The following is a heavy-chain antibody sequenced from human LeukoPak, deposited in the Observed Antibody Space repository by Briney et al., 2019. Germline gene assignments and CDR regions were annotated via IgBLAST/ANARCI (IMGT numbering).Heavy chain of an antibody. CDR3: AKDRGSYSMTSDY. CDR2: ISGSGGST. Sequence: PGGSLRLSCAASGFTFSSYAMSWVRRAPGKGLEWVSAISGSGGSTYYADSVKGRFTISRDNSKNTLYLQMNSLRAEDTAVYYCAKDRGSYSMTSDYWGQGTLVTVSS. J-gene: IGHJ4*02. D-gene: IGHD1-26*01. CDR1: GFTFSSYA. V-gene: IGHV3-23*01.